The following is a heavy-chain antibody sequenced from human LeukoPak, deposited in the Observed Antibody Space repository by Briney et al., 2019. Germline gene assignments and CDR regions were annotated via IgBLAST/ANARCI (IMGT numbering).Heavy chain of an antibody. J-gene: IGHJ4*02. Sequence: GGSLRLSCVASGFTFSSYGMHWARQAPGKGLEWVAVIWNDGSDKYYADSVKGRFPISRDNSKNTLYLQMNSLRAEDTAVYYCAKPTRGSGSFLIDFWGQGTLVTVSS. CDR2: IWNDGSDK. CDR1: GFTFSSYG. CDR3: AKPTRGSGSFLIDF. V-gene: IGHV3-33*06. D-gene: IGHD1-26*01.